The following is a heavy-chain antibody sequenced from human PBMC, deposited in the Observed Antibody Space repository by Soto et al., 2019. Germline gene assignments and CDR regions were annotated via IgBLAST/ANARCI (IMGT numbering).Heavy chain of an antibody. Sequence: GGSLRLSCAASGFMFPTYGMCWIRRAPGKGLEWVSGISGRGGTTYYADSVKGRFTIARDNSKSTLYLQLNGLSVDDTAVYYCAKATKFCGDGNHSTVRPYFETWGQGTLVTVSS. J-gene: IGHJ5*02. V-gene: IGHV3-23*01. CDR2: ISGRGGTT. CDR1: GFMFPTYG. D-gene: IGHD2-15*01. CDR3: AKATKFCGDGNHSTVRPYFET.